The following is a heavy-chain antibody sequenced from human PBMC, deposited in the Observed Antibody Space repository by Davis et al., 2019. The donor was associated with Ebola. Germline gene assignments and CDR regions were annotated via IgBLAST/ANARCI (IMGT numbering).Heavy chain of an antibody. J-gene: IGHJ4*02. CDR3: ARCRPGNYFDN. V-gene: IGHV3-7*01. Sequence: GESLKISCAASGLTFSIYWMTWVRQAPGKGLEWVAHIKEDGSATYYVDSVKGRFTISRDNAKNSLYLQMSSLRAEDTAVYYCARCRPGNYFDNWGQGTLVTVSS. CDR1: GLTFSIYW. CDR2: IKEDGSAT.